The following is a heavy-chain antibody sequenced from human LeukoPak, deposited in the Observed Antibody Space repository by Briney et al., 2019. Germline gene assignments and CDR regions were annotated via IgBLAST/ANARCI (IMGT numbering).Heavy chain of an antibody. D-gene: IGHD5-18*01. V-gene: IGHV1-18*01. Sequence: GASVKVSCKASGGTFSSYGISWVRQAPGQGLEWMGWISAYNGNTNYAQKLQGRVTMTTDTSTSTAYMELRSLRSDDTAVYYCARLAEGYVFDYWGQGTLVTVSS. CDR1: GGTFSSYG. J-gene: IGHJ4*02. CDR2: ISAYNGNT. CDR3: ARLAEGYVFDY.